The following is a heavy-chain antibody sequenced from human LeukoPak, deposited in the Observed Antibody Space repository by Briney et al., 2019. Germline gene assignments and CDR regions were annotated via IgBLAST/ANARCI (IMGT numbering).Heavy chain of an antibody. Sequence: GGSLRLSCAVSGFTFSSYAMSWVRQAPGKGMKWVSSITSSGAATYYADSVKGRFTISRDNSDNTLYLQMNSLRAEDTAVYYCAKDRPNYYGSNGHYYKLNGDCWGQGTLVTVSS. CDR3: AKDRPNYYGSNGHYYKLNGDC. V-gene: IGHV3-23*01. D-gene: IGHD3-22*01. CDR2: ITSSGAAT. CDR1: GFTFSSYA. J-gene: IGHJ4*02.